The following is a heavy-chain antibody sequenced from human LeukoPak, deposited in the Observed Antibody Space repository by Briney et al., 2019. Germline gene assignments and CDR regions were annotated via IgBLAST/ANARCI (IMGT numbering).Heavy chain of an antibody. V-gene: IGHV4-59*08. CDR3: ASQTYYYDSGNYLGY. CDR2: IYYSGST. D-gene: IGHD3-10*01. CDR1: GGSISSYY. Sequence: SETLSLTCTVSGGSISSYYWSWIRQPPGKGLEWIGYIYYSGSTNYNPSLKSRVTISIDTYENQFSLRLTSVTAADTAVYYCASQTYYYDSGNYLGYWGQGTLVTVSS. J-gene: IGHJ4*02.